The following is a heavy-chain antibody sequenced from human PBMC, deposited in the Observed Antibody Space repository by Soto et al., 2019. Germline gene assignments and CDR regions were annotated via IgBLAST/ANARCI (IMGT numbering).Heavy chain of an antibody. CDR2: TGMTAYAGTA. D-gene: IGHD5-12*01. J-gene: IGHJ4*02. Sequence: GGSLRLSCAASGFTFGDYAISWFRQAPGKGLEWVGLTGMTAYAGTAQYAASVKGRFIISRDDSKSIAYLQMNGLKTEDTAVYYCTRVLGYSAYISSDYWGQGTLVTVSS. CDR1: GFTFGDYA. V-gene: IGHV3-49*03. CDR3: TRVLGYSAYISSDY.